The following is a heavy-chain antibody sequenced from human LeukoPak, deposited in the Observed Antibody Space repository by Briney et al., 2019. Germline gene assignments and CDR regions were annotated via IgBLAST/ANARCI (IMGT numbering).Heavy chain of an antibody. CDR1: GGTFSSYA. Sequence: ASVKVSCKASGGTFSSYAISWMRQAPGQGLEWMGGIIPIFGTANYAQKFQGRVTITTDESTSTAYMELSSLRSEDTAVYYCARAGSRLYYYGSHDYWGQGTLVTVSS. CDR3: ARAGSRLYYYGSHDY. D-gene: IGHD3-10*01. CDR2: IIPIFGTA. J-gene: IGHJ4*02. V-gene: IGHV1-69*05.